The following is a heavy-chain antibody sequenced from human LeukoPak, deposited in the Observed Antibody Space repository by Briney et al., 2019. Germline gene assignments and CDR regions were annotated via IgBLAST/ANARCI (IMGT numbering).Heavy chain of an antibody. CDR3: ATYHSSGWYLEY. Sequence: SETLSLTCTVSGGSISGYYWSWIRQPPGKGLEWIGYIYYSGSTNYNPSLKSRVTISVDPSKNQFSLKLSSVTAADTAVYYCATYHSSGWYLEYWGQGTLVTVSS. V-gene: IGHV4-59*08. CDR2: IYYSGST. J-gene: IGHJ4*02. CDR1: GGSISGYY. D-gene: IGHD6-19*01.